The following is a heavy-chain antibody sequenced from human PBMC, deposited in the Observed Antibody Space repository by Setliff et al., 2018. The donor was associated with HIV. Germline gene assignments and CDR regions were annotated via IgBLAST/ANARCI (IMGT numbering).Heavy chain of an antibody. J-gene: IGHJ4*02. D-gene: IGHD1-1*01. Sequence: ASVKVSCKAPGNSFNGDFLNWVRQAPGQGLEWMGNIKLSSGGTKFAQTFLGRVTMTRDTSTNTALLDLRRRNSDDTAHNFCVTSPGSXTTDDEKDAGDYWGQGXLVTVSS. CDR1: GNSFNGDF. CDR2: IKLSSGGT. V-gene: IGHV1-2*02. CDR3: VTSPGSXTTDDEKDAGDY.